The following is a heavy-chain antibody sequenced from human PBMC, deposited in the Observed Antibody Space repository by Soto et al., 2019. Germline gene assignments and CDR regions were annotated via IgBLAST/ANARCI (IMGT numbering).Heavy chain of an antibody. Sequence: EVQLVESGGGLVQPGGSLRLSCAASGFTFSLYSMSWVRQAPGKGLEWVSYISRSSTGIHYADSVKGRFTISRDDVTNSMYVKMNSLRDGDTAVYYCARAVTWALDVWGQGTTVSICS. CDR1: GFTFSLYS. J-gene: IGHJ6*01. CDR3: ARAVTWALDV. D-gene: IGHD3-10*01. CDR2: ISRSSTGI. V-gene: IGHV3-48*02.